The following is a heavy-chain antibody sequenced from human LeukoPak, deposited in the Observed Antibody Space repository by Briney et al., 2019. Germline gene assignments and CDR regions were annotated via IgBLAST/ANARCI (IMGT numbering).Heavy chain of an antibody. CDR1: GFTFSSYA. J-gene: IGHJ4*02. Sequence: PGGSLRLSCAASGFTFSSYAMAWVRQAPGKGLEWVSSISGSSGGSTFYGDSVKGRFTVSRDNSENTLYLQMNSLRAEDTAVYYCARNKFDYWGQGTLVTVSS. CDR3: ARNKFDY. CDR2: ISGSSGGST. V-gene: IGHV3-23*01.